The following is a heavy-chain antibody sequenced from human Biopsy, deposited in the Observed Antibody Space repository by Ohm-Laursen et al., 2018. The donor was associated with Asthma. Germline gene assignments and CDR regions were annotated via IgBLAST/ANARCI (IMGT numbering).Heavy chain of an antibody. CDR2: IYRNGDT. D-gene: IGHD2-21*02. J-gene: IGHJ4*02. V-gene: IGHV4-30-2*06. Sequence: TLSLTCGVSGDSIDSGDYSWTWIRQSPGVGLEWIGYIYRNGDTYYNPTLKNRVTISIDRSKNQFSLRLRPVTAADTAVYYCARGWNCGGDCYSLDYWGQGTLVTVSS. CDR1: GDSIDSGDYS. CDR3: ARGWNCGGDCYSLDY.